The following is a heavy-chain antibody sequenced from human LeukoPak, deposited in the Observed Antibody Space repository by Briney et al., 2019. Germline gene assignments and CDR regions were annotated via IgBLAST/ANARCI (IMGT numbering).Heavy chain of an antibody. Sequence: GASVKVSCEASGYTFTSYGISWVRQAPGQGLEWMGWISAYNGNTNYAQKLQGRVTMTTDTSTSTAYMELRSLRSDDTAVYYCARDYDLANDYYYMDVWGKGTTVTVSS. J-gene: IGHJ6*03. CDR3: ARDYDLANDYYYMDV. V-gene: IGHV1-18*01. CDR1: GYTFTSYG. CDR2: ISAYNGNT. D-gene: IGHD3-3*01.